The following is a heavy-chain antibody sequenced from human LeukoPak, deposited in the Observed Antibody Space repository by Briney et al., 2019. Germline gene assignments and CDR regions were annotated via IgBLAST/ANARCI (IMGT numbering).Heavy chain of an antibody. J-gene: IGHJ5*02. Sequence: ASVKVSCKASGYTFTGYYMHWVRQAPGQGLEWMGWIYPNSGGTNYAQKFQGRVTMTRDTSISTAYMELSRLRSDDTAVYYCARDVNMITFGGVVVGWFDPWGQGTLVTVSS. V-gene: IGHV1-2*02. D-gene: IGHD3-16*02. CDR2: IYPNSGGT. CDR1: GYTFTGYY. CDR3: ARDVNMITFGGVVVGWFDP.